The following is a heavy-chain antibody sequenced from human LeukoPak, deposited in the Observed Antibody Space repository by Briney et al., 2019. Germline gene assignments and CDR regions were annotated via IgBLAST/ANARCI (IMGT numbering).Heavy chain of an antibody. CDR2: ISSNSSYI. Sequence: GGSLRLSCAASAFTFSTYSMNWVRQAPGKGLEWVSSISSNSSYISYADSVKGRFTISTDNAKNSLYLQMNSLRPEDTAVYYCASDSLISYDSSGYYYPGAFDIWGQGTMVSVSS. CDR1: AFTFSTYS. CDR3: ASDSLISYDSSGYYYPGAFDI. D-gene: IGHD3-22*01. J-gene: IGHJ3*02. V-gene: IGHV3-21*01.